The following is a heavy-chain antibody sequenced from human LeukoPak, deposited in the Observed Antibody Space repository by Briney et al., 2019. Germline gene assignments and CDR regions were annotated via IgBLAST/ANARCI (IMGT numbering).Heavy chain of an antibody. CDR3: ARVLLWFGELLFGAFDI. CDR2: ISSSSSYI. D-gene: IGHD3-10*01. Sequence: GGSLRLSCVASGFTFSSYSMNWVRQAPGKGLEWVSSISSSSSYIYYADSVKGRFTISGDNAKNSLYLQMNSLRAEDTAVYYCARVLLWFGELLFGAFDIWGQGTMVTVSS. CDR1: GFTFSSYS. J-gene: IGHJ3*02. V-gene: IGHV3-21*01.